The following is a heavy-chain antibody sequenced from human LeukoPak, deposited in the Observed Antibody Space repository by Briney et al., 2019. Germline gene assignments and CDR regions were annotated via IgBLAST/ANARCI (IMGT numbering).Heavy chain of an antibody. CDR1: GYTFTGYY. CDR2: INPNSGAT. V-gene: IGHV1-2*02. D-gene: IGHD6-13*01. CDR3: ARKTRAISAPDY. Sequence: ASVKVSCSASGYTFTGYYMHWVRQAPGQGLEWMGWINPNSGATHYSQKFQGRVTLTRDTSISTAYMELSSLRSDDTAIYYCARKTRAISAPDYWGQGTLVTVSS. J-gene: IGHJ4*02.